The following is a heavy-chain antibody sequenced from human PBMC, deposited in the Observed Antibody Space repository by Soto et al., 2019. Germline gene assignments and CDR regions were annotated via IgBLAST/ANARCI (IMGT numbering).Heavy chain of an antibody. CDR3: TRTYYYDSSGPFVY. CDR2: IRSKANSYAT. V-gene: IGHV3-73*01. Sequence: GGSLRLSCAASGFTFSGSAMHWVRQASGKGLEWVGRIRSKANSYATAYAASVKGRFTISRDDSKNTAYLQMNSLKTEDTAVYYCTRTYYYDSSGPFVYWGRGTLVTVSS. CDR1: GFTFSGSA. D-gene: IGHD3-22*01. J-gene: IGHJ4*02.